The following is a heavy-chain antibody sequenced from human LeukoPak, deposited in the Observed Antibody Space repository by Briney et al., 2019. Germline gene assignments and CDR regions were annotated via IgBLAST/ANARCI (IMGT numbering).Heavy chain of an antibody. J-gene: IGHJ4*02. CDR2: IYYSGST. CDR1: GGSISSYY. CDR3: ARDIDGDYYVSGGNFDY. V-gene: IGHV4-59*01. D-gene: IGHD3-10*01. Sequence: SETLTLTCTVSGGSISSYYWSWIRQPPGKGLEWIGDIYYSGSTNYNPSLKSRVTISVDTSKNQFSLKLSSLTAADTAVYYCARDIDGDYYVSGGNFDYWGQGTLVTVSS.